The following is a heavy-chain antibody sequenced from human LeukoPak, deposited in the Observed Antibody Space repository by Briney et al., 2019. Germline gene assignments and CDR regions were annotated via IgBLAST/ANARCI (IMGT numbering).Heavy chain of an antibody. CDR2: ISGSGGST. V-gene: IGHV3-23*01. CDR3: ARLFGIQLGGRTGWFDP. Sequence: GGSLRLSCAASGFTFSSYAMSWVRQAPGKGLEWVSAISGSGGSTYYADSVKGRFTISRDNSKNTLYLQMNSLRAEDTAVYYCARLFGIQLGGRTGWFDPWGLGTLVTVSS. J-gene: IGHJ5*02. CDR1: GFTFSSYA. D-gene: IGHD3-16*01.